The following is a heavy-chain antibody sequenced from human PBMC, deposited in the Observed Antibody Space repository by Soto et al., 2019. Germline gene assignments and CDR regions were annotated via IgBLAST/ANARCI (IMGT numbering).Heavy chain of an antibody. D-gene: IGHD2-8*02. CDR2: MNPNSGNT. CDR1: GYTVTSYD. J-gene: IGHJ4*02. V-gene: IGHV1-18*01. CDR3: ARVPGGYGPHDY. Sequence: ASVKVSCKASGYTVTSYDINWVRQATGQGLEWMGWMNPNSGNTNYAQKLQGRVTMTTDTSTSTAYMELRSLRSDDTAVYYCARVPGGYGPHDYWGQGTLVTVSS.